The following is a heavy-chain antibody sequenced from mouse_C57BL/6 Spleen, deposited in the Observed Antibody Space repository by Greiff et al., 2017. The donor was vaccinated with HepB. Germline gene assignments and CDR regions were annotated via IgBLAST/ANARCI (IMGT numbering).Heavy chain of an antibody. CDR3: ARLYSNYGGFAY. D-gene: IGHD2-5*01. Sequence: VKLQESGAELARPGASVKLSCKASGYTFTSYGISWVKQRTGQGLEWIGEIYPRSGNTYYNEKFKGKATLTADKSSSTAYMELRSLTSEDSAVYFCARLYSNYGGFAYWGQGTLVTVSA. V-gene: IGHV1-81*01. CDR2: IYPRSGNT. J-gene: IGHJ3*01. CDR1: GYTFTSYG.